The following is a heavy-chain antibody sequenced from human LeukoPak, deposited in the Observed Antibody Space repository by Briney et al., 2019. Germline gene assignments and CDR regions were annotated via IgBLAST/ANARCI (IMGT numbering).Heavy chain of an antibody. Sequence: PGGSLRLSCAASGFTFSTYWMHWVCQAPGKGLVWVSRINSDGSSAFYADSVKGRFTISRDNAENTLFLQMNSLRAEDTAVYYCGRAVSAVDYWGQGVLVTVSS. CDR1: GFTFSTYW. V-gene: IGHV3-74*01. J-gene: IGHJ4*02. D-gene: IGHD6-13*01. CDR2: INSDGSSA. CDR3: GRAVSAVDY.